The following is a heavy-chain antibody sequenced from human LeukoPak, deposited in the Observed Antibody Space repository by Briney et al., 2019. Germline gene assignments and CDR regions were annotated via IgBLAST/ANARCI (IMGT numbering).Heavy chain of an antibody. CDR2: ISWNSGSI. CDR1: GFTFDDYA. CDR3: AKDMGWRATTVTSYFDY. J-gene: IGHJ4*02. Sequence: GGSLRLSCAASGFTFDDYAMHWVRQAPGKGLEWVSGISWNSGSIGYADSVKGRFTISRDNAKNSLHLQMNSLRAEDTALYYCAKDMGWRATTVTSYFDYWGQGTLVTVSS. D-gene: IGHD4-17*01. V-gene: IGHV3-9*01.